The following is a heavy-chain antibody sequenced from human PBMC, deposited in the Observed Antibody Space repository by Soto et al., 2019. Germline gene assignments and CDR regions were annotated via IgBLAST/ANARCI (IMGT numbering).Heavy chain of an antibody. CDR1: GGSISSGGYY. CDR3: ATGETEYYYDSSGYYAPFDY. CDR2: IYYSGST. Sequence: KPSETLSLTCTVSGGSISSGGYYWSWIRQHPGKGLEWIGYIYYSGSTYYNPSLKSRVTISVDTSKNQFSLKLSSVTAADTAVYYCATGETEYYYDSSGYYAPFDYWGQGTLVTVSS. V-gene: IGHV4-31*03. D-gene: IGHD3-22*01. J-gene: IGHJ4*02.